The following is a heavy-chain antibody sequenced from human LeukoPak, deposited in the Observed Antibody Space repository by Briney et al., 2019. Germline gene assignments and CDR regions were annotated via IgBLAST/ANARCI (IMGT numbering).Heavy chain of an antibody. Sequence: GGSLRLSSAAPGFTFISFNMHWVRQAPGKGRVWVSRLKSDGSTAMYADSVQGRFTISRDNARNTVHLLMSSLTVEDTGVYYCARGIYGDPVAFDSWGQGALVTVSS. CDR1: GFTFISFN. CDR3: ARGIYGDPVAFDS. D-gene: IGHD4-17*01. V-gene: IGHV3-74*03. CDR2: LKSDGSTA. J-gene: IGHJ4*02.